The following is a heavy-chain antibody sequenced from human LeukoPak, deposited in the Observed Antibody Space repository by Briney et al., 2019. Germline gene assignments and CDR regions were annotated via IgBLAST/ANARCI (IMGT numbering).Heavy chain of an antibody. CDR2: ISSSSSYI. CDR3: ARDDIVLMVYAMARGGSDY. V-gene: IGHV3-21*01. J-gene: IGHJ4*02. Sequence: GGSLRLSCAASGFTFSSYSMNWVRQAPGKGLEWVSSISSSSSYIYYADSVKGRFTISRDNAKNSLYLQMNSLRAEDTAVYYCARDDIVLMVYAMARGGSDYWGQGTLVTVSS. D-gene: IGHD2-8*01. CDR1: GFTFSSYS.